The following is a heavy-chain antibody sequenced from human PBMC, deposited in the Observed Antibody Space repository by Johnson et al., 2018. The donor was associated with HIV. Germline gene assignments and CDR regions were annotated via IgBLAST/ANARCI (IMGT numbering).Heavy chain of an antibody. Sequence: VQLVESGGGLVQPGGSLRLSCVDSGVSFSSYWMSWVRQAPGKGLEWVANIKEDGSEKNYVDSVKGRFTISRDNSKNTLYLQMNNLRAEDTAMYYCAKDLSSQLLWFIRDGFDVWGQGTMVTVSS. V-gene: IGHV3-7*01. J-gene: IGHJ3*01. CDR3: AKDLSSQLLWFIRDGFDV. CDR2: IKEDGSEK. CDR1: GVSFSSYW. D-gene: IGHD3-10*01.